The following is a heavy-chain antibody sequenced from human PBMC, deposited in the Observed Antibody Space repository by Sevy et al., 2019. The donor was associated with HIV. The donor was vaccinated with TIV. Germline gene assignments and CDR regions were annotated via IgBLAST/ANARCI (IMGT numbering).Heavy chain of an antibody. J-gene: IGHJ3*02. Sequence: ASVKVSCKASGYTFTSYGISWVRQAPGQGLEWMGWISAYNGNTNYAQKLQGRVTMTTDTSTGTAYMELRSLGSDDTALYYCARFYGSGSYYPDAFDIWGQGTMVTVSS. D-gene: IGHD3-10*01. V-gene: IGHV1-18*01. CDR1: GYTFTSYG. CDR2: ISAYNGNT. CDR3: ARFYGSGSYYPDAFDI.